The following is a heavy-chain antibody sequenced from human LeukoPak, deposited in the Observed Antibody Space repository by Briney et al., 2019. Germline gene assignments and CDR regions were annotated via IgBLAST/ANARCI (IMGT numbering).Heavy chain of an antibody. D-gene: IGHD6-19*01. CDR2: ISAYNGNT. Sequence: VSVKVSCKASGYTFTSYGISWVRQAPGQGLEWMGWISAYNGNTNYAQKLQGRVTMATDTSTSTAYMELRSLRSDDSAVYYCARLSSSSGCDYWGQGTLVTVSS. CDR3: ARLSSSSGCDY. V-gene: IGHV1-18*01. J-gene: IGHJ4*02. CDR1: GYTFTSYG.